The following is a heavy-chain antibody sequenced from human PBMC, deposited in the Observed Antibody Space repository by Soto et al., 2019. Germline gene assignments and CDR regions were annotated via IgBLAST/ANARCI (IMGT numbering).Heavy chain of an antibody. Sequence: QLQLQESGPGLVKPSETLSLTCTVSGGSISSSSYYWGWIRQPPGKGLEWIGSIYYSGSTYYNPSLKSRVTISVDTSKNQFSLKLSSVTAADTAEYYCARLGQLAHFDYWGQGTLVTVSS. CDR1: GGSISSSSYY. CDR2: IYYSGST. D-gene: IGHD6-6*01. CDR3: ARLGQLAHFDY. J-gene: IGHJ4*02. V-gene: IGHV4-39*01.